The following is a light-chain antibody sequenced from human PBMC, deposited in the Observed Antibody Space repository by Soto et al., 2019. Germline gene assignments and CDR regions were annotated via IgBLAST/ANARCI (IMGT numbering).Light chain of an antibody. CDR2: DAS. J-gene: IGKJ4*01. Sequence: DIRMTQSPSSLSASVGDRVTITCQASQDINKYLNGYQKKPGTAPKVLIFDASNLETGVPSRFSGSGSGTDFTFTISGLLPEDRATYYCHQYDDLPLPFGGGTKVQVK. CDR1: QDINKY. CDR3: HQYDDLPLP. V-gene: IGKV1-33*01.